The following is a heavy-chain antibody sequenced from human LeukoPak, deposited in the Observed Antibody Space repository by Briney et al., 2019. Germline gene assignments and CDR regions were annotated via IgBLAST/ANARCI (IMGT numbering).Heavy chain of an antibody. V-gene: IGHV1-46*03. Sequence: ASVKVSCKASGYTFTSYYMHWVRQAPGQGLEWMGIINPSGGSTSHAQKFQGRVTMTRDTSTSTVYMELSGLRSEDTAVYYCARGRFLEWYLGYWGQGTLVTVSS. CDR1: GYTFTSYY. D-gene: IGHD3-3*01. J-gene: IGHJ4*02. CDR3: ARGRFLEWYLGY. CDR2: INPSGGST.